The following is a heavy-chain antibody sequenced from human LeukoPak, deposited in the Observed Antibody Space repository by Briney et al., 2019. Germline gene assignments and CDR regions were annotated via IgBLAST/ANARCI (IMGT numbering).Heavy chain of an antibody. CDR1: GFTFNNYD. D-gene: IGHD2-21*02. J-gene: IGHJ4*02. Sequence: HAGGSLRLSCAASGFTFNNYDMHWVRQAAGKGLEWVSAIGTVGDTRYLDSVKGRFIISRENAKNTLYLQMNSLTAGDTAVYYCARIGAPGHCGGDCYSGDYWGQGTLVTVSS. CDR3: ARIGAPGHCGGDCYSGDY. V-gene: IGHV3-13*01. CDR2: IGTVGDT.